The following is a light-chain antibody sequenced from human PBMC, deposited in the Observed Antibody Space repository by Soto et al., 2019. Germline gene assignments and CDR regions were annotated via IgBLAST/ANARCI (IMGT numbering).Light chain of an antibody. CDR2: GAT. CDR1: QGISNY. CDR3: QQLKIYVT. V-gene: IGKV1-9*01. J-gene: IGKJ5*01. Sequence: EIQMAHSPASLSASVGDRVTITCRASQGISNYLAWYQQKPGKTPRLLIHGATTLQSGVPSRFSGSGSGTDFALSISSLQTEDFATYYCQQLKIYVTFGQGTRLEIK.